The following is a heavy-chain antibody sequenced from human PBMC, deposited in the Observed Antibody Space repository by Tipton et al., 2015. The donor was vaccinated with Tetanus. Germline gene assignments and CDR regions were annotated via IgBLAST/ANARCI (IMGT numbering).Heavy chain of an antibody. Sequence: SLRLSCAASGFTFSSYEMNWVRQAPGKGLEWVSYISSSGSTIYYADSVKGRFTISRDNAKNSLYLQMNSLRAEDTAVYYCARTRGRDLARMYFDYWGQGTLVTVSS. CDR2: ISSSGSTI. V-gene: IGHV3-48*03. CDR1: GFTFSSYE. J-gene: IGHJ4*02. D-gene: IGHD2/OR15-2a*01. CDR3: ARTRGRDLARMYFDY.